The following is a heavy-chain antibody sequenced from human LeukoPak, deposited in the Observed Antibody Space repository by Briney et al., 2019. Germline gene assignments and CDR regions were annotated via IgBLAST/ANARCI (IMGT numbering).Heavy chain of an antibody. J-gene: IGHJ4*02. CDR1: GFTFSSYA. D-gene: IGHD6-19*01. CDR2: ISYDGSNK. V-gene: IGHV3-30*04. CDR3: ARDGIAVAGSFDY. Sequence: GGSLRLSCAASGFTFSSYAMHWVRQAPGKGLEWVAVISYDGSNKYYADSVKGRFTISRDNSKNTLYLQMNSLRAEDTAVYYCARDGIAVAGSFDYWGQGTLVTVSS.